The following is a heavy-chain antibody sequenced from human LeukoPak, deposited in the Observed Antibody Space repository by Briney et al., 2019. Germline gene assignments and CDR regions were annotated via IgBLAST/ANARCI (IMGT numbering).Heavy chain of an antibody. Sequence: GGSLRLSCAASGFIFNKYAMNWVRQAPGKGLEWVSLVTVSGSRTYCADSVKGRFTISRDNTKNTLYLQMDSLRAEDTAVYYCARAPYDSSGYYYDQWGQGTLVTVSS. D-gene: IGHD3-22*01. CDR2: VTVSGSRT. CDR3: ARAPYDSSGYYYDQ. J-gene: IGHJ5*02. CDR1: GFIFNKYA. V-gene: IGHV3-23*01.